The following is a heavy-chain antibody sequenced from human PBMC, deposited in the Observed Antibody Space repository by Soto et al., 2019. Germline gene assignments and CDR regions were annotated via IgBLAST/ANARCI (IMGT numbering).Heavy chain of an antibody. CDR2: ISYDGSNK. CDR1: GFTFSSYG. D-gene: IGHD5-18*01. V-gene: IGHV3-30*18. CDR3: AKDVGYSYGYYYYYYGMDV. J-gene: IGHJ6*02. Sequence: LRLSCAASGFTFSSYGMHWVRQAPGKGLEWVAVISYDGSNKYYADSVKGRLTISRDNSKNTLYLQMNSLRAEDTAVYYCAKDVGYSYGYYYYYYGMDVWGQGTTVTVSS.